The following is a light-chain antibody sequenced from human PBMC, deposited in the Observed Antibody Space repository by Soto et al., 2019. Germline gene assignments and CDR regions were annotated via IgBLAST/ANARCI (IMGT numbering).Light chain of an antibody. CDR1: QDINTY. V-gene: IGKV1-9*01. Sequence: DIQLTQSPSFLSASVGDRVTITCRASQDINTYLAWYQQKPGKAPKLLIFAASTLQNGVPSRFSGGRSGTEFTVTITSLQPEDFATYYCQQRKSYPITFGQGTRLEIK. CDR2: AAS. J-gene: IGKJ5*01. CDR3: QQRKSYPIT.